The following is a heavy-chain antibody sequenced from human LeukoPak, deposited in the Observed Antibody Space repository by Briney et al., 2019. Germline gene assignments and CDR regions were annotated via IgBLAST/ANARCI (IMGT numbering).Heavy chain of an antibody. V-gene: IGHV3-74*01. J-gene: IGHJ3*01. CDR1: GFSLSIYW. D-gene: IGHD1/OR15-1a*01. CDR3: ARGWEQQGVGAFHV. CDR2: ITSDGSTT. Sequence: PGGSLRLSCFASGFSLSIYWMHWVRQAPGKGLVWVSRITSDGSTTNYADSVEGRFTISRDNAKNTLFLQMNSLRAEDTAVYYCARGWEQQGVGAFHVWGQGTMVTVSS.